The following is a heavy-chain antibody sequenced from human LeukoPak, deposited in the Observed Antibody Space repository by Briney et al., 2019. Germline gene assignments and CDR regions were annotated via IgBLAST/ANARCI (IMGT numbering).Heavy chain of an antibody. J-gene: IGHJ5*02. D-gene: IGHD2-21*02. CDR3: ARGPYCGGDCYSLNSLGFDP. Sequence: APVKVSCKASGYTFTGYYMHWVRQAPGQGLEWMGWINPNSGGTNYAQKFQGRVTMTRDTSISTAYMELSRLRSDDTAVYYCARGPYCGGDCYSLNSLGFDPWGQGTLVTVSS. CDR2: INPNSGGT. CDR1: GYTFTGYY. V-gene: IGHV1-2*02.